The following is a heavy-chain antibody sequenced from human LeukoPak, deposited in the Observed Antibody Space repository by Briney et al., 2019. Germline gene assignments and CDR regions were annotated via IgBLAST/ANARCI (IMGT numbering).Heavy chain of an antibody. V-gene: IGHV4-31*03. CDR1: GGSVSSGGYY. Sequence: SETLSLTCTVSGGSVSSGGYYCSWIRQHPGKGLEWIGYIYYSGKTYYNPSLKSRVTISVDTSKNQFSLKLSSVTAADTAVYYCARVIAAAGTDYWGQGTLVTVSS. CDR3: ARVIAAAGTDY. D-gene: IGHD6-13*01. CDR2: IYYSGKT. J-gene: IGHJ4*02.